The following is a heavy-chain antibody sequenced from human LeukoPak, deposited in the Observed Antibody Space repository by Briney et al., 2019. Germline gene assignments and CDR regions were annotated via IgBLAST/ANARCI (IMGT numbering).Heavy chain of an antibody. J-gene: IGHJ4*02. CDR3: ARSGYYDILTGYWEFDY. CDR2: ISYDGSNK. Sequence: PGRSLRLSCAASGFTFSNYAMHWVRQAPGKGLEWVAVISYDGSNKYYADSVKGRFTISRDNSKNTLYLQMNSLRAEDTAVYYCARSGYYDILTGYWEFDYWGQGTLVTVSS. V-gene: IGHV3-30-3*01. D-gene: IGHD3-9*01. CDR1: GFTFSNYA.